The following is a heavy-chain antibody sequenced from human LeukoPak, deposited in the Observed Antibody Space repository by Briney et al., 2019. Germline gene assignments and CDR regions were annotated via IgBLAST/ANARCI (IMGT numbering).Heavy chain of an antibody. V-gene: IGHV3-23*01. CDR1: GFTFSSYA. CDR2: ISGSGGST. J-gene: IGHJ4*02. D-gene: IGHD3-10*01. CDR3: AKDVFPSLRGAPFDW. Sequence: GGSLRLSCAASGFTFSSYAMSWVRQAPGKGLEWVSAISGSGGSTYYADSVKGRFTISRDNSKNTLYLQMNSLSAEDTAVYYCAKDVFPSLRGAPFDWWGQGTLVTVSS.